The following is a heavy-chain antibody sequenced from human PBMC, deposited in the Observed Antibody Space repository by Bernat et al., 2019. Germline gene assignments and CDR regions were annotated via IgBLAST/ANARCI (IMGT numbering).Heavy chain of an antibody. CDR2: IRSKANSYAT. J-gene: IGHJ4*02. CDR3: TTQAMVQGVVFDY. Sequence: EVQLLESGGGLVQPGGSLKLSCAASGFTFSGSAMHWVRQASGKGLEWVGRIRSKANSYATAYAASVKGRFTISRDDSKNTAYLQMNSLKTEDTAVYYCTTQAMVQGVVFDYWGQGTLVTVSS. CDR1: GFTFSGSA. V-gene: IGHV3-73*02. D-gene: IGHD3-10*01.